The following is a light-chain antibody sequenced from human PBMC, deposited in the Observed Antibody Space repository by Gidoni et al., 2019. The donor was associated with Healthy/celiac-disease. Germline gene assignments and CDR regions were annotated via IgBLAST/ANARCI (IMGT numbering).Light chain of an antibody. CDR2: YDS. Sequence: SYVLTPPTSVSVAPGKTARITCGGNNIGSKSVHWYQQKPGQAPVLVIYYDSDRPSGIPERFSGSNSGNTATLTISRVEAGDEADYYCQVWDSSSDPVVFGGGTKLTVL. CDR3: QVWDSSSDPVV. CDR1: NIGSKS. V-gene: IGLV3-21*04. J-gene: IGLJ2*01.